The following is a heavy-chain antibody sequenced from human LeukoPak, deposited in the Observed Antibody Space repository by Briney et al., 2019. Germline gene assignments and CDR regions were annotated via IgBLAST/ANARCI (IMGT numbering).Heavy chain of an antibody. J-gene: IGHJ4*02. V-gene: IGHV3-23*01. CDR2: ISGSVGRT. CDR1: RFTSTRYA. Sequence: GGSLRLSCAASRFTSTRYAMSWVRPAPGKGRERVSAISGSVGRTYYADSVKGRFTISRDNTKKTRYLQMNSLRAEGTAGYNCAKVGGGSYRPFDYWGQGTLVTVSS. D-gene: IGHD1-26*01. CDR3: AKVGGGSYRPFDY.